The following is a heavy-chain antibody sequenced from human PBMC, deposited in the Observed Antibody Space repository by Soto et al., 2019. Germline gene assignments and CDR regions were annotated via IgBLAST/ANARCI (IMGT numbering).Heavy chain of an antibody. CDR2: IIPIFGTA. V-gene: IGHV1-69*01. D-gene: IGHD3-10*01. Sequence: QVQLVQSGAEVKKPGSSVKVSCKASGGTFSSYAISWVRQAPGQGLEWMGGIIPIFGTANYAQKFQGRVTITADESTSTAYMELSSLRSEDTAVYYFASSDAYGSGSYYARFDPWGQGTLVTVSS. J-gene: IGHJ5*02. CDR1: GGTFSSYA. CDR3: ASSDAYGSGSYYARFDP.